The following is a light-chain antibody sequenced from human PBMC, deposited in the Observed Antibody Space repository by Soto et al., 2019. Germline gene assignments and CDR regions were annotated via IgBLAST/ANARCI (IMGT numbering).Light chain of an antibody. V-gene: IGKV1-17*01. CDR2: AAS. CDR1: QGIRND. J-gene: IGKJ1*01. Sequence: DLQMTQSPSSLSASVGDRVTITCRASQGIRNDLGWYQQKPGKAPKRLIYAASSLQSGVPSRFSGGGYGTEFTLKVSSLQLEDFATDICLQADSYPWTFGQGTKVEI. CDR3: LQADSYPWT.